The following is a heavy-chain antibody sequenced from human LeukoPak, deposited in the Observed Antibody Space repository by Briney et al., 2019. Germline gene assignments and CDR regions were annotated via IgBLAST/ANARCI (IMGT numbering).Heavy chain of an antibody. V-gene: IGHV3-20*04. CDR3: ARVWAWGSGNYFDN. CDR2: IRGDAGST. D-gene: IGHD7-27*01. CDR1: GFTFYAFG. Sequence: GGSLRLSCAASGFTFYAFGMTWVRQAPGKGLEWVSAIRGDAGSTDYADSVKGRFTISRDNAKNSLYLQMNSLRVEDTALYYCARVWAWGSGNYFDNWGQGTLVTVSS. J-gene: IGHJ4*02.